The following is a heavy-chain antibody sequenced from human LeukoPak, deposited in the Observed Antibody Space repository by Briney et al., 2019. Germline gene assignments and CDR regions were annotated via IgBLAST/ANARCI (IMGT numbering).Heavy chain of an antibody. D-gene: IGHD3-22*01. CDR2: ISAYNGNT. CDR1: GYTFTSYG. Sequence: WASVKVSCKASGYTFTSYGISWVRQAPGQGLEWMGWISAYNGNTNYAQKLQGRVTMTTDTSASTAYMELRSLRSDDTAVYYCARTSYDSSGYQQMDVWGKGTTVTVSS. V-gene: IGHV1-18*01. J-gene: IGHJ6*04. CDR3: ARTSYDSSGYQQMDV.